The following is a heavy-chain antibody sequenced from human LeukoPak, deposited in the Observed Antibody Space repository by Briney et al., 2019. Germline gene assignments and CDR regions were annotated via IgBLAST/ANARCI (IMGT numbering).Heavy chain of an antibody. V-gene: IGHV4-59*01. D-gene: IGHD3-10*01. CDR2: IYYSGST. CDR1: GGSISSYY. CDR3: ARAANPHYDGSGSYFDY. Sequence: TSQTLSLTCTVSGGSISSYYWSWIRQPPGKGLEWIGYIYYSGSTNYNPSLKSRVTISVDTSKNQFSLKLSSVTAADTAVYYGARAANPHYDGSGSYFDYWGQGTLVTVSS. J-gene: IGHJ4*02.